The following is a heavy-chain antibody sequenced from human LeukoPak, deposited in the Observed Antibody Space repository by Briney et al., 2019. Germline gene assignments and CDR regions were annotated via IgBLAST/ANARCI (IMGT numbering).Heavy chain of an antibody. CDR1: GFTFSNYG. Sequence: GGSLRLSCAASGFTFSNYGMHWVRQAPGKGLEWVAVISYDGSNKYYADSVKGRFTISRDTSKNTLYLQMNSLRFNDTAVYYCARAGSGSGWYFDYWGQGTLVTVSS. J-gene: IGHJ4*02. CDR3: ARAGSGSGWYFDY. CDR2: ISYDGSNK. D-gene: IGHD6-19*01. V-gene: IGHV3-30*03.